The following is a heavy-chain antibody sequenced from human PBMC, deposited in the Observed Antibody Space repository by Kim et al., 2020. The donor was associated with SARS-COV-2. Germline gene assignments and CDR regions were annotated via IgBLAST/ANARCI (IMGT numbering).Heavy chain of an antibody. J-gene: IGHJ3*02. V-gene: IGHV3-30*03. CDR1: GFTFDSYA. D-gene: IGHD6-19*01. CDR2: ISYDGNNK. Sequence: GGSLRLSCAASGFTFDSYAMYWVRQGPGKGLEWVAVISYDGNNKYYADSVRGRFTISRDNSENTLNLQMDSLRPDDTAVFYCARVTTGWYSGTFDIWGQGTRVTVSS. CDR3: ARVTTGWYSGTFDI.